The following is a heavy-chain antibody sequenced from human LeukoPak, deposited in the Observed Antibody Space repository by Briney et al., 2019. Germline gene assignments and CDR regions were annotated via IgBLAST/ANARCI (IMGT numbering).Heavy chain of an antibody. CDR2: INPNSGGT. D-gene: IGHD5-12*01. Sequence: GASVKVSCKASGYTFTGYYMHWVRQAPGQGLEWMGWINPNSGGTNYAQKFQGWATMTRDTSISTAYMELSRLRSDDTAVYYCARVRGGYSGYDSFDYWGQGTLVTVSS. V-gene: IGHV1-2*04. CDR1: GYTFTGYY. CDR3: ARVRGGYSGYDSFDY. J-gene: IGHJ4*02.